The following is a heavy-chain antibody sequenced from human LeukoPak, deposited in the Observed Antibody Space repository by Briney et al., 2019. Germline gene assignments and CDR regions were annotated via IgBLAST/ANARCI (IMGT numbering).Heavy chain of an antibody. CDR1: GFTFSTYN. CDR3: AREVLPTASDYYYYMDV. D-gene: IGHD2-2*01. CDR2: ISSSSRTM. J-gene: IGHJ6*03. Sequence: GGSLRLSCAASGFTFSTYNMNWVRQAPGKGLEWVSYISSSSRTMSYADSVKGRFTISRDNAKNSVYLQLNSLRAEDTAVYYCAREVLPTASDYYYYMDVWGKGTTVAVSS. V-gene: IGHV3-48*01.